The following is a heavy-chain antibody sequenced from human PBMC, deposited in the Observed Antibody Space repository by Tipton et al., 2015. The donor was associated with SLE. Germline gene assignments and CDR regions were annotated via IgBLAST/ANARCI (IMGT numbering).Heavy chain of an antibody. CDR1: GGSINSSSYY. Sequence: TLSLTCTVSGGSINSSSYYWGWIRQPPGKGLEWIVSICYSGSTYYNPSLKSRVTISVDTSKNQFSLKLSSVTAADTAVYYCAREYHSNYGGNLDYWGQGTLVTVSS. CDR2: ICYSGST. D-gene: IGHD4-11*01. J-gene: IGHJ4*02. CDR3: AREYHSNYGGNLDY. V-gene: IGHV4-39*07.